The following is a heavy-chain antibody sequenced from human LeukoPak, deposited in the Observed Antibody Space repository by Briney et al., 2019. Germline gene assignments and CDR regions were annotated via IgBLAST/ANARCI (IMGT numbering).Heavy chain of an antibody. CDR1: GFTFSSYA. D-gene: IGHD5-18*01. CDR2: ISYDGSNK. V-gene: IGHV3-30*04. Sequence: GGSLRLSCAASGFTFSSYAMHWVRQAPGKGLEWVAVISYDGSNKYYADSVKGRFTISRDNSKNTLYLQMNSLRAEDTAVYYCARDWDTAMVFPDYWGQGTLVTVSS. J-gene: IGHJ4*02. CDR3: ARDWDTAMVFPDY.